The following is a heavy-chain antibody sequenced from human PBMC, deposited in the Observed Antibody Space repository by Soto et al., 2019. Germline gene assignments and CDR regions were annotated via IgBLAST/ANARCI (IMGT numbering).Heavy chain of an antibody. D-gene: IGHD6-13*01. CDR2: IYYSGST. J-gene: IGHJ4*02. CDR3: ARPNIAAAGTVDY. V-gene: IGHV4-39*01. Sequence: QLQLQESGPGLVKPSETLSLTCTVSGGSISSSSYYWGWIRQPPGKGLEWIGSIYYSGSTYYNPSLKSRVTISGDTSKNQCALKLSSVTAADTAVYYCARPNIAAAGTVDYWGQGTLVTVSS. CDR1: GGSISSSSYY.